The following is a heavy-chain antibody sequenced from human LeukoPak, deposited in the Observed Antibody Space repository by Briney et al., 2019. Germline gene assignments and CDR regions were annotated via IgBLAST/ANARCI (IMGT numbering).Heavy chain of an antibody. J-gene: IGHJ4*02. V-gene: IGHV4-39*07. CDR2: IYYSGST. Sequence: SETLSLTCTVSGGSISSSSYYWGWIRQPPGKGLEWIGSIYYSGSTYYNSSLRSRVTISVDTSKNQFSLKLSSVTAADTAVYYCARDAGTMVRGTRGDFDYWGQGTLVTVSS. CDR3: ARDAGTMVRGTRGDFDY. D-gene: IGHD3-10*01. CDR1: GGSISSSSYY.